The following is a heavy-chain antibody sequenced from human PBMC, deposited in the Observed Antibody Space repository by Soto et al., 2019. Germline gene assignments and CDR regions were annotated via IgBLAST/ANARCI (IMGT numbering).Heavy chain of an antibody. D-gene: IGHD3-22*01. CDR3: AKDRYLDHDSRGYLFDN. J-gene: IGHJ4*02. CDR2: ISRYGDFT. Sequence: EVQLLESGGDLIQPGGSLRLSCAASGFTFNIYDMTWVRQDPGKGLEWVSAISRYGDFTYYADSVEGRFTISRDNSKNTLYLQMNSLRAEDTAVYYCAKDRYLDHDSRGYLFDNWGQGTLVTVSS. CDR1: GFTFNIYD. V-gene: IGHV3-23*01.